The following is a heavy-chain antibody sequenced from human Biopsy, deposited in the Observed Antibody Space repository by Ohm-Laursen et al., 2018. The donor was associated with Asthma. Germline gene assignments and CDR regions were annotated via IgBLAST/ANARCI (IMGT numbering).Heavy chain of an antibody. Sequence: SLRLSCAASGFTFSNYGMHWVRQAPGKGLDWVAVISFDGSNKNYTDSVKGRFTISRDNSRTTLHLQMNSLRAEDTAVYYCAKDVFPGWELRRGPDYWGQGTLVTVSS. CDR2: ISFDGSNK. CDR1: GFTFSNYG. J-gene: IGHJ4*02. CDR3: AKDVFPGWELRRGPDY. D-gene: IGHD1-26*01. V-gene: IGHV3-30*18.